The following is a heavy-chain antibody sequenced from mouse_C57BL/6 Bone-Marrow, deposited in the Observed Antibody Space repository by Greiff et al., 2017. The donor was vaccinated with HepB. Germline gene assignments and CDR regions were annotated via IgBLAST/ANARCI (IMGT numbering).Heavy chain of an antibody. V-gene: IGHV10-1*01. Sequence: EAGGGLVQPKGSLKLSCAASGFSFNTYAMNWVRQAPGKGLEWVARIRSKSNNYATYYADSVKDRFTISRDDSESMLYLQMNNLKTEDTAMYYCVRGLRDAMDYWGQGTSVTVSS. CDR1: GFSFNTYA. D-gene: IGHD1-1*01. CDR3: VRGLRDAMDY. J-gene: IGHJ4*01. CDR2: IRSKSNNYAT.